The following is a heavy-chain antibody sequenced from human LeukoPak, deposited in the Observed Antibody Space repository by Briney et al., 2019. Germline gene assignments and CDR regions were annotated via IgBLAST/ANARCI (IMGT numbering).Heavy chain of an antibody. J-gene: IGHJ5*02. Sequence: PGGSLRLSCAASGFTFSSYAMHWVRQAPGKGLEWVAVISYDGSNKYYADSVEGRFTISRDNSKNTLYLQMNSLRAEDTAVYYCARGRPTGITIFGVVIQNWFDPWGQGTLVTVSS. D-gene: IGHD3-3*01. CDR2: ISYDGSNK. V-gene: IGHV3-30-3*01. CDR1: GFTFSSYA. CDR3: ARGRPTGITIFGVVIQNWFDP.